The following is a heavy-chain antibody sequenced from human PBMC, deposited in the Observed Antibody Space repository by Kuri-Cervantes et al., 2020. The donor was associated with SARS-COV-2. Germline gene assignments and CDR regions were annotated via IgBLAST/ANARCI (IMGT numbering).Heavy chain of an antibody. CDR3: ASITGTTRSYNWFDP. V-gene: IGHV4-4*02. D-gene: IGHD1-20*01. J-gene: IGHJ5*02. CDR2: IYHSGST. CDR1: GGSISSSNW. Sequence: SETLSLTCTVSGGSISSSNWWSWVRQPPGKGLEWIGEIYHSGSTNYNPSLKSRVTISVDKSKNQFSLKLSSVTAADTAVYYCASITGTTRSYNWFDPWGQGTLVTVSS.